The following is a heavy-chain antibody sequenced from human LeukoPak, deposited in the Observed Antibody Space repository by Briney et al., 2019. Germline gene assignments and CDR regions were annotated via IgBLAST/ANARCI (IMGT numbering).Heavy chain of an antibody. CDR2: ISGSGGST. Sequence: GASLRLSCAASGSTFSSYAMSWVRQAPGKGLEWVSAISGSGGSTYYADSVKGRFTISRDNSKNTLYLQMNSLRAEDTAVYYCAKVGPQYYYGSGSSFFDYWGQGTLVTVSS. D-gene: IGHD3-10*01. V-gene: IGHV3-23*01. J-gene: IGHJ4*02. CDR3: AKVGPQYYYGSGSSFFDY. CDR1: GSTFSSYA.